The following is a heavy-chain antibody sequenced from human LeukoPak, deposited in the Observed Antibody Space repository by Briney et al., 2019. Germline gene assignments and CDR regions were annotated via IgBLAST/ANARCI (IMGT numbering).Heavy chain of an antibody. V-gene: IGHV3-30*04. J-gene: IGHJ4*02. D-gene: IGHD3-10*01. CDR1: GFTFSSYA. CDR3: ARDRYYYGSGSEGTDY. CDR2: ISYDGSNK. Sequence: GGSLRLSCAASGFTFSSYAMHWVRQAPGKGLEWVAVISYDGSNKYYADSVKGRFTISRGNSKNSLYLQMNSLRAEDTAVYYCARDRYYYGSGSEGTDYWGQGTLVTVSS.